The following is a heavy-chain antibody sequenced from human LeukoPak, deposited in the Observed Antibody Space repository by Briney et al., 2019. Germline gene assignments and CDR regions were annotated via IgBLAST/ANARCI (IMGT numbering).Heavy chain of an antibody. J-gene: IGHJ5*02. CDR2: IYDSGNT. Sequence: SETLSLTCTVSGVSMSSSPYYWGWIRQPPGKGLEWIGTIYDSGNTNYNPSLRSRLTISVDTSRNQFSLKLSSVTAAVTAVYYCARHDCDSSRCSVNWFDPWGQGTLVTVSS. CDR1: GVSMSSSPYY. CDR3: ARHDCDSSRCSVNWFDP. V-gene: IGHV4-39*01. D-gene: IGHD2/OR15-2a*01.